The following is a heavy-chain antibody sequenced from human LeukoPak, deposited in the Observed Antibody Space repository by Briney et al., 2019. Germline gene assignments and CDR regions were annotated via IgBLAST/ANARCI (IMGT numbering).Heavy chain of an antibody. CDR3: AKVLYGGNYFDY. J-gene: IGHJ4*02. CDR1: GFTFPNYA. CDR2: ISGSGGST. Sequence: GGSLRLSCTASGFTFPNYAMSWVRQAPGKGLEWVSAISGSGGSTYYADSVKGRFTISRDNSKNTLYLQMNSLRAEDTAVYYCAKVLYGGNYFDYWGQGTLVTVSS. V-gene: IGHV3-23*01. D-gene: IGHD2/OR15-2a*01.